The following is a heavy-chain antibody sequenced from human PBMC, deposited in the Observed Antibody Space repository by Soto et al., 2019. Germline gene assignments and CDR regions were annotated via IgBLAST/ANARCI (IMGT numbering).Heavy chain of an antibody. D-gene: IGHD1-20*01. CDR2: IYWNDDK. Sequence: SGPTLVNPTQTLTLTCTFSGFSLSTSGVGVGWIRQPPGKALEWLALIYWNDDKRYSPSLKSRLTITKDTSKNQVVLTMTNIDPVDTATYYCAHTPGEVWYFDYWGQGTLVTVSS. CDR3: AHTPGEVWYFDY. V-gene: IGHV2-5*01. J-gene: IGHJ4*02. CDR1: GFSLSTSGVG.